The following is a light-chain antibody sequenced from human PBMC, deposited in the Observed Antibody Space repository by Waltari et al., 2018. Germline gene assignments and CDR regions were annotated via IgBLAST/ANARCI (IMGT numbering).Light chain of an antibody. CDR3: CSHSSSSTLVL. CDR1: TTDVGAYNF. V-gene: IGLV2-14*01. Sequence: QSALTQPASVSGSPGQSTTLSCTGTTTDVGAYNFVSWYQQPPGEVPNLLIYEVNNRPSGVSDRFSGSRSGNTASLTISGLLAEDEADYYCCSHSSSSTLVLFGGGTKVTVL. J-gene: IGLJ3*02. CDR2: EVN.